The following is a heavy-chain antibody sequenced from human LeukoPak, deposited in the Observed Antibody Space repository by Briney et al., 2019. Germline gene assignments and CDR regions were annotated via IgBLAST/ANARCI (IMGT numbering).Heavy chain of an antibody. CDR1: GASIKTHY. CDR3: ARVREGNHLHQFYLDS. CDR2: IYSRGST. J-gene: IGHJ4*02. Sequence: PSETLSLTCNVSGASIKTHYWTWSRQPPGKGLEYVGYIYSRGSTDYNPSLKSRVTLSVDTSKNQFSLRLRSPTAADTAVYYCARVREGNHLHQFYLDSWGQGTLVTVSS. V-gene: IGHV4-59*11. D-gene: IGHD1-14*01.